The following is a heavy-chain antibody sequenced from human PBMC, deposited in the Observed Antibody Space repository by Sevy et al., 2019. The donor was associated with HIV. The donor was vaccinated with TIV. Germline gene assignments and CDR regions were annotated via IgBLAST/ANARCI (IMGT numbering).Heavy chain of an antibody. Sequence: GGSLRLSCAASGFTFDDYAMHWVRQAPGKGLEWVSGISWNSGSIGYADSVKDRFTISRDNAKNSLYLQMNSLRAEDTALYYCAKEGPPTFSGKGAGYYYGMDVWGQGTTVTVSS. V-gene: IGHV3-9*01. CDR1: GFTFDDYA. CDR3: AKEGPPTFSGKGAGYYYGMDV. J-gene: IGHJ6*02. CDR2: ISWNSGSI. D-gene: IGHD6-13*01.